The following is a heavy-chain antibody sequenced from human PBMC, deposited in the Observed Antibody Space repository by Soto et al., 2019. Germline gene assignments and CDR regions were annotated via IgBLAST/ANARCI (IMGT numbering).Heavy chain of an antibody. CDR3: ARIPSYGDYEGTFDY. Sequence: HPGGSLRLSCEASGFTVSSNYMGWVRQAPGKGLECVSVIYSGGGTYYADSVKARFTISRDNSMNTLYLQMNSLRAEDTAVYYCARIPSYGDYEGTFDYWGQGTLVTVSS. CDR1: GFTVSSNY. D-gene: IGHD4-17*01. V-gene: IGHV3-66*01. J-gene: IGHJ4*02. CDR2: IYSGGGT.